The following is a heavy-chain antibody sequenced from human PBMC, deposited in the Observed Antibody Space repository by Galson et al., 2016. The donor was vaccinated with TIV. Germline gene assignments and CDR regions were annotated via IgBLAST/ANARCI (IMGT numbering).Heavy chain of an antibody. CDR1: GGTFSSDD. CDR3: ATDRNTAMDTYHYYYGMDV. J-gene: IGHJ6*02. V-gene: IGHV1-69*13. Sequence: SAQVSCKAAGGTFSSDDFNRWRHDPRQGLVWMGGNINLFDTAHYAQKLQSRVTITADESSGTVYMELSSLRSEDTAVCYCATDRNTAMDTYHYYYGMDVWGQGTTVTVSS. CDR2: NINLFDTA. D-gene: IGHD5-18*01.